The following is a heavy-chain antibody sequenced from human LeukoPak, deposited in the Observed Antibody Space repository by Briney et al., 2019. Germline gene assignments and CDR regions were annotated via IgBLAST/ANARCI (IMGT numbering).Heavy chain of an antibody. J-gene: IGHJ5*02. CDR2: MSPNTGKT. D-gene: IGHD3-3*01. Sequence: ASVKVSCKASGYTFTNFDINWVRQATGQGLEWVGRMSPNTGKTDYAQKFQGRVTITRDTSINTVYMELSSLRFDDTAVYYCARSFVDYWSGYYRRDWFDPWGPGTLVTVSS. V-gene: IGHV1-8*03. CDR1: GYTFTNFD. CDR3: ARSFVDYWSGYYRRDWFDP.